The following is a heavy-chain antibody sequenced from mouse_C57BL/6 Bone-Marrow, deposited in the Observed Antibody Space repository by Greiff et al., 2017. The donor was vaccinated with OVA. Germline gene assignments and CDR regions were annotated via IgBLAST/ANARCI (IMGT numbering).Heavy chain of an antibody. CDR3: ASRIYYDYDYAMDY. J-gene: IGHJ4*01. CDR1: GYTFTSYG. D-gene: IGHD2-4*01. CDR2: IYPRSGNT. Sequence: VKLQGSGAELARPGASVKLSCKASGYTFTSYGISWVKQRTGQGLEWIGEIYPRSGNTYYNEKFKGKATLTADKSSSTAYMELRSLTSEDSAVYFCASRIYYDYDYAMDYWGQGTSVTVSS. V-gene: IGHV1-81*01.